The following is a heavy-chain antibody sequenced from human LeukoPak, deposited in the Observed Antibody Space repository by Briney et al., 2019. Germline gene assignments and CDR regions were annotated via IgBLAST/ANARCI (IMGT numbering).Heavy chain of an antibody. CDR2: IYYSGST. Sequence: SETLSLTCTVYGGSISSYFWSWIRQPPGKGLEWIGYIYYSGSTNYNPSLKSRVTISVDTSKNQFSLKLSSVTAADTAVYYCARHLGYCSGGSCYGPFDYWGQGTLVTVSS. J-gene: IGHJ4*02. CDR1: GGSISSYF. CDR3: ARHLGYCSGGSCYGPFDY. V-gene: IGHV4-59*08. D-gene: IGHD2-15*01.